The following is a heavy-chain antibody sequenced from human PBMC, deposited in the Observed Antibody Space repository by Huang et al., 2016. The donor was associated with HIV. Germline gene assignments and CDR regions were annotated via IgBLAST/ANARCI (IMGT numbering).Heavy chain of an antibody. J-gene: IGHJ3*02. V-gene: IGHV1-18*04. CDR3: ARDPKYHSFPYFRQRRGIEI. CDR1: GYAFSYYG. CDR2: IRGSKGET. Sequence: QIRLVQSGAEVKKPGASVRVSCQASGYAFSYYGVSWVRQAPGQGPGWVGWIRGSKGETNYGQRIQGRVTLTTDTSTPTVYMNLRSLRSDDTAVYYCARDPKYHSFPYFRQRRGIEIWGQGTVVTVSS. D-gene: IGHD3-16*01.